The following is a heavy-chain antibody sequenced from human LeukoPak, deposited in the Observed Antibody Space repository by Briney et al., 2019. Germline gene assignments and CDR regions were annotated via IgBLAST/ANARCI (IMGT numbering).Heavy chain of an antibody. D-gene: IGHD6-13*01. CDR2: INQDGSTK. J-gene: IGHJ4*02. V-gene: IGHV3-7*01. CDR1: GFIFSNAW. CDR3: ARDMSGSLDY. Sequence: GGSLRLSCAASGFIFSNAWMAWVRQAPGKGLEWVANINQDGSTKQYVDSVRGRFTISRDNAKNSLYLQMNSLRAEDTALYHCARDMSGSLDYWGQGTLVTVSS.